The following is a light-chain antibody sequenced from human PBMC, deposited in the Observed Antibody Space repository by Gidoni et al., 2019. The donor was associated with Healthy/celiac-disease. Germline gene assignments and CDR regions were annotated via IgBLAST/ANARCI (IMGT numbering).Light chain of an antibody. CDR3: QQANSHLALT. J-gene: IGKJ4*01. CDR2: YAF. V-gene: IGKV1-9*01. Sequence: DIQLTQSPSFLSASVGDRVTITCRASQDICSHIAWYQQKPGKALKRLIYYAFILQSGVPSRFSGSGSGTEFSLTISSLQPGDFATYYCQQANSHLALTFGGGTKVDI. CDR1: QDICSH.